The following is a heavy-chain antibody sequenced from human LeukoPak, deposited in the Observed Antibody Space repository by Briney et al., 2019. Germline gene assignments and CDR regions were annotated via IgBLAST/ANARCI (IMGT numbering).Heavy chain of an antibody. CDR3: ARSRYCTNGVCYRDY. CDR2: IYHSGST. J-gene: IGHJ4*02. V-gene: IGHV4-4*02. Sequence: PSEALSLTCAVSGGSISSSNWWSWVRQPPGKGLEWIGEIYHSGSTNYNPSLKSRVTISVDKSKNQFSLKLSSVTAADTAVYYCARSRYCTNGVCYRDYWGQGTLVTVSS. D-gene: IGHD2-8*01. CDR1: GGSISSSNW.